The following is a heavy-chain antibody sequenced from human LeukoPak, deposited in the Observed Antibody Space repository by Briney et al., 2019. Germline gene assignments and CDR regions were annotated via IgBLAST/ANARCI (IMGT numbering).Heavy chain of an antibody. CDR3: ARDASSSGWYTVEYFQH. J-gene: IGHJ1*01. CDR2: IKQDGSEK. D-gene: IGHD6-19*01. V-gene: IGHV3-7*01. Sequence: GGSLRLSCAASGFTFSSYWMSWVRQAPGKGLEWVANIKQDGSEKYYVDSVKGRFTISRDNAKNSLYLQMNSLRAEDTAVYYCARDASSSGWYTVEYFQHWGQGTLVTVSS. CDR1: GFTFSSYW.